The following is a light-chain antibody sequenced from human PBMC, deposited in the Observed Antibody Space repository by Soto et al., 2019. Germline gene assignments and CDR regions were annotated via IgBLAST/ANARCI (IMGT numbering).Light chain of an antibody. V-gene: IGKV3-15*01. J-gene: IGKJ4*01. CDR1: QGVGST. CDR3: QHYLTWPLT. CDR2: DAS. Sequence: ELVLTQSPATLSVSPGERATLSCRASQGVGSTLAWYQQEPGRAPRLLIYDASTRATGIPARFSGAGSGTEFTLTINSLQSDDFAVYYCQHYLTWPLTFGGGTRVEI.